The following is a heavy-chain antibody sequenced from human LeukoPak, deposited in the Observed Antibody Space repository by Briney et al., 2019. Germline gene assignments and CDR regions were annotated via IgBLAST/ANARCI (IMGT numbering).Heavy chain of an antibody. CDR2: ISGGGGST. Sequence: GGSLRLSCAASGFTFSSYAMSWVRQAPGKGLEWVSAISGGGGSTYYADSVKGRFTISRDNSKNTLYLQMNSLRAEDTAVYYCAKDLHYSKRGYFDYWGQGTLVTVSS. CDR3: AKDLHYSKRGYFDY. D-gene: IGHD4-11*01. J-gene: IGHJ4*02. V-gene: IGHV3-23*01. CDR1: GFTFSSYA.